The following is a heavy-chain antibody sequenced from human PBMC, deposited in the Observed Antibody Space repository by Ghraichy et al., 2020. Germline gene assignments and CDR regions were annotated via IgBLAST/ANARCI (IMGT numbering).Heavy chain of an antibody. CDR2: ISGSGGST. J-gene: IGHJ4*02. D-gene: IGHD6-19*01. Sequence: GGSLRLSCAASGFTFSSYAMIWVRQAPGKGLEWVSAISGSGGSTYYADSVKGRFTISRDNSKNTLYLQMNSLRAEDTAIYYCAKGGSSGWKKDFDYWGQGTLVTVSS. CDR1: GFTFSSYA. V-gene: IGHV3-23*01. CDR3: AKGGSSGWKKDFDY.